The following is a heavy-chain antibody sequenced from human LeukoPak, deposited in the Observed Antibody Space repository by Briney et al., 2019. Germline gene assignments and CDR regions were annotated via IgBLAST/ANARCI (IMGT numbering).Heavy chain of an antibody. V-gene: IGHV1-8*02. D-gene: IGHD3-22*01. J-gene: IGHJ4*02. CDR2: MNPNSGNT. CDR1: GGTFSSYA. Sequence: ASVEVSCKASGGTFSSYAISWVRQATGQGLEWMGWMNPNSGNTGYAQKFQGRVTMTRNTSISTAYMELSSLRSEDTAVYYCARGGTYYYDSSGYHLRWGQGTLVTVSS. CDR3: ARGGTYYYDSSGYHLR.